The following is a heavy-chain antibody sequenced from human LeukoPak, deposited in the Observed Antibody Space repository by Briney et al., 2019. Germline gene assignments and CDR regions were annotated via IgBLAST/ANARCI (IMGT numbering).Heavy chain of an antibody. CDR2: ISAYNGNT. CDR3: ARRYPAYYYDSSGYYYFDS. J-gene: IGHJ4*02. V-gene: IGHV1-18*01. Sequence: ASVKVSCKASGGTFSSYAISWVRQAPGQGLEWMGWISAYNGNTNYAQKLQGRVTMTTDTSTSTAYMELRSLRSDDTAVYYCARRYPAYYYDSSGYYYFDSWGQGTLVTVSS. CDR1: GGTFSSYA. D-gene: IGHD3-22*01.